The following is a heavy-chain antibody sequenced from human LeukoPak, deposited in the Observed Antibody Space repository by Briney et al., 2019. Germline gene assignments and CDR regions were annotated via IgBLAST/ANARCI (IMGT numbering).Heavy chain of an antibody. CDR1: GFTFSSYA. CDR2: ISGSGGST. J-gene: IGHJ4*02. D-gene: IGHD2/OR15-2a*01. CDR3: AKAFLRGDRTLFDY. V-gene: IGHV3-23*01. Sequence: GESLRLSCAASGFTFSSYAMSWVRQAPGKGLEWVSAISGSGGSTYYADSVKGRFTISRDNSKNTLYLQMNSLRAEDTAVYYCAKAFLRGDRTLFDYWGQGALVAVSS.